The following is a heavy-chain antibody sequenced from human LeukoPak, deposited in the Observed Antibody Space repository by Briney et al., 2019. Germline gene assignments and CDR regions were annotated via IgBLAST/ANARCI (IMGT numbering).Heavy chain of an antibody. Sequence: SETLSLTCTVSGGSISSSSYYWGWIRQPPGKGLEWIGSIYYSGSTYYNPSLKSRVTISVGTSKNQFSLKLSSVTAADTAVYYCARHSPGVAAAGRGFYFDYWGQGTLVTVSS. CDR3: ARHSPGVAAAGRGFYFDY. J-gene: IGHJ4*02. D-gene: IGHD6-13*01. CDR1: GGSISSSSYY. V-gene: IGHV4-39*01. CDR2: IYYSGST.